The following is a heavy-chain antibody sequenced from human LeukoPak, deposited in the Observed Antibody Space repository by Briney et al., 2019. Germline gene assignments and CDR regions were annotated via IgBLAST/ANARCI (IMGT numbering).Heavy chain of an antibody. CDR3: ARGGAVTSPLFDY. D-gene: IGHD4-11*01. CDR2: IYYSGTT. V-gene: IGHV4-39*01. CDR1: GGSISSSDYY. Sequence: SETLSLTCTGSGGSISSSDYYWGWIRQPPGKGLEWIASIYYSGTTHYNPSHQSRVTMSVDTSKNQFSLKLSSVTAADTAVYYCARGGAVTSPLFDYWGQGTLVTVSS. J-gene: IGHJ4*02.